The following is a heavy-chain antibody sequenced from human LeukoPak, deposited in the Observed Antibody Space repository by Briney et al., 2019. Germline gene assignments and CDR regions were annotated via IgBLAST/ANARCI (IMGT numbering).Heavy chain of an antibody. Sequence: SGTLSLTCTVSGGSFTSSSYYWSWIRQPPGKGLEWIGEINHSGSTNYNPSLKSRVTISVDTSKNQFSLKLSSVTAADTAMYYCARLHYGGNYGYYYYYMDVWGKGTTVTISS. CDR2: INHSGST. CDR3: ARLHYGGNYGYYYYYMDV. CDR1: GGSFTSSSYY. V-gene: IGHV4-39*01. J-gene: IGHJ6*03. D-gene: IGHD4-23*01.